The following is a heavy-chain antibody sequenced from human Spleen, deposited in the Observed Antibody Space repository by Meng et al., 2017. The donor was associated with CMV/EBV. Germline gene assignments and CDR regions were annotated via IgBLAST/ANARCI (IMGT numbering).Heavy chain of an antibody. CDR1: GGSISNNNYY. Sequence: SGGSISNNNYYWVWIRQTPGKGLEWIASIYYDGSSYYRPSLKSRATISVDTSKNQFSLRLNSVTAADTAVYFCARTNSGTYYGIFGHWGQGSLVTVS. J-gene: IGHJ4*02. CDR3: ARTNSGTYYGIFGH. V-gene: IGHV4-39*01. D-gene: IGHD1-26*01. CDR2: IYYDGSS.